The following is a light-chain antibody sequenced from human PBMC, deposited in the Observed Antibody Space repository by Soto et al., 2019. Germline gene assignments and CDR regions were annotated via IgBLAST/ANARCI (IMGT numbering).Light chain of an antibody. CDR2: AAS. Sequence: EIVLTQPPATLSLSPGERATLSCRASQSVSSSLAWYQQKPGQAPRLLIYAASNRATGIPTRFSGSGSGTDFTLTISSLEPEDFGVYYCQQRSDWPPSLTFGGGTKVDIK. J-gene: IGKJ4*01. CDR1: QSVSSS. V-gene: IGKV3-11*01. CDR3: QQRSDWPPSLT.